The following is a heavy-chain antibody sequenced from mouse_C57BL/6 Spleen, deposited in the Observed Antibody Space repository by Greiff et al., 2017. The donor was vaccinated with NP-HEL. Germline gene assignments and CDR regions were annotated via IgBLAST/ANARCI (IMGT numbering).Heavy chain of an antibody. V-gene: IGHV1-26*01. CDR1: GYTFTDYY. Sequence: EVQLQQSGPELVKPGASVKISCKASGYTFTDYYMNWVKQSHGKSLEWIGDINPNNGGTSYNQKLKGKATLTVDKSSSTAYMELRSLTSEDSAVYYWARKGDYEGVDYWGQGTTLTVSS. D-gene: IGHD2-4*01. J-gene: IGHJ2*01. CDR3: ARKGDYEGVDY. CDR2: INPNNGGT.